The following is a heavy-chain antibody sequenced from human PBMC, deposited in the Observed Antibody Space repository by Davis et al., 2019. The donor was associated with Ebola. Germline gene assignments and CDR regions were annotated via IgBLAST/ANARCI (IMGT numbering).Heavy chain of an antibody. J-gene: IGHJ4*02. CDR3: AKTGATSWFGELRVY. Sequence: GESLKISCAASGFTFSSYAMSWVRQAPGKGLEWVSAISGSGGSTYYADSVKGRFPISRDNSKNTLYLQMNSLRAEDTAVYYCAKTGATSWFGELRVYWGQGTLVTVSS. CDR1: GFTFSSYA. CDR2: ISGSGGST. D-gene: IGHD3-10*01. V-gene: IGHV3-23*01.